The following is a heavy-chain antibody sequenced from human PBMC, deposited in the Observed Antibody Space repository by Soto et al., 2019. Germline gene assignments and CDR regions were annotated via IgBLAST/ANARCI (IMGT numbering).Heavy chain of an antibody. V-gene: IGHV3-48*03. CDR2: ISSSGGTM. CDR3: ARGAGSYPIRMDV. D-gene: IGHD3-10*01. J-gene: IGHJ6*01. Sequence: LRLSCAASGFTFSSHEMKWVRQAPGKGLEWVSYISSSGGTMHYADSVKGRFTISRDDAKNSLYLQMKSLRAEDTAVYYCARGAGSYPIRMDV. CDR1: GFTFSSHE.